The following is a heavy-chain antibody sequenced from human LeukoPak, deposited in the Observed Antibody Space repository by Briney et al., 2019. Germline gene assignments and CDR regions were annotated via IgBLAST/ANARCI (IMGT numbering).Heavy chain of an antibody. V-gene: IGHV4-59*01. D-gene: IGHD6-13*01. CDR1: GGSISSYY. CDR3: ARGVYIAAAQYAY. CDR2: IYYSGTT. Sequence: SQTLSLTCTVSGGSISSYYWSWIRQPPGKGLEWIGYIYYSGTTNYNPSLKSRVTISVDTSKNQFSLKLSSVTAADTAVYYCARGVYIAAAQYAYWGQGTLVTVSS. J-gene: IGHJ4*02.